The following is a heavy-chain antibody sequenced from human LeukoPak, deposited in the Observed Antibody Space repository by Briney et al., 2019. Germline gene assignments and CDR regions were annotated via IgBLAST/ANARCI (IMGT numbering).Heavy chain of an antibody. D-gene: IGHD1-26*01. CDR2: INPSGGST. Sequence: GASVKVSCKASGYTFTSYYMHWVRQAPGQGLEWMGIINPSGGSTSYAQKFQGRVTMTRDTSTSTVYMELSSLRSEDTAVYYCARVYRSGSYYAAFDIWGQGTMVTVSS. CDR3: ARVYRSGSYYAAFDI. J-gene: IGHJ3*02. V-gene: IGHV1-46*01. CDR1: GYTFTSYY.